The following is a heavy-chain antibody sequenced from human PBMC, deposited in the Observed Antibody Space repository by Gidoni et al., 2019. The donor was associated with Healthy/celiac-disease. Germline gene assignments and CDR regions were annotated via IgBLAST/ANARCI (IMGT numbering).Heavy chain of an antibody. CDR2: ISGSGGST. V-gene: IGHV3-23*01. Sequence: EVQLLESGGGLVQPVGSLSLSCAASGFTFSRYAMSWVRQAPGKGLEWVSAISGSGGSTYYADSVKGRFTISRDNSKNTLYLQMNSLRAEDTAVYYCAKGASLSVSRLYYFDYWGQGTLVTVSS. CDR1: GFTFSRYA. CDR3: AKGASLSVSRLYYFDY. J-gene: IGHJ4*02. D-gene: IGHD2-2*01.